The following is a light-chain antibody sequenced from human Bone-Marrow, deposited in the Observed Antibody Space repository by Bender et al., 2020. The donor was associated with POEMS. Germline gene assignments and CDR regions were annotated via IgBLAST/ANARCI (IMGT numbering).Light chain of an antibody. CDR3: SSYAGSSNYV. J-gene: IGLJ1*01. CDR1: STDVGAYNY. Sequence: QSALTQPPSASGSPGQSVTISCTGTSTDVGAYNYVSWFQQHPGKAPKLMIYEVTKRPSGVPDRFSGSKSGNTASLTVSGLQAEDDADYYCSSYAGSSNYVFGTGTKVTVL. V-gene: IGLV2-8*01. CDR2: EVT.